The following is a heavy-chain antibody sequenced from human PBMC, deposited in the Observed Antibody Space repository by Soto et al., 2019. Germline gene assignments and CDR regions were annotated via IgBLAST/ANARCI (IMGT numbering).Heavy chain of an antibody. V-gene: IGHV3-23*01. CDR3: ARDIDYYDSSGYQDY. CDR1: GFTFSSYA. CDR2: FSGSGGST. D-gene: IGHD3-22*01. J-gene: IGHJ4*02. Sequence: EVQLLESGGGLVQPGGSLRLSCAASGFTFSSYAMSWVRQAPGKGLKWVSTFSGSGGSTYYADSVKGRFTISRDNAKNSLYLQMNSLRAEDTAAYYCARDIDYYDSSGYQDYWGQGTLVTVSS.